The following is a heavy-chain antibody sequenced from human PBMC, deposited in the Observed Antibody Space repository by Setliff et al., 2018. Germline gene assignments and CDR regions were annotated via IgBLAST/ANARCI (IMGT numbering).Heavy chain of an antibody. CDR3: ARGPLQYYFDSSGYEYYFDY. J-gene: IGHJ4*02. CDR2: TIPIFGTT. V-gene: IGHV1-69*05. D-gene: IGHD3-22*01. CDR1: GGTFSSYG. Sequence: SVKVSCKASGGTFSSYGISWVRQAPGQGLEWMGGTIPIFGTTDYAQKFRGRVTMTRDTSISTAYMELSRLRSDDTAVYYCARGPLQYYFDSSGYEYYFDYWGQGTLVTVSS.